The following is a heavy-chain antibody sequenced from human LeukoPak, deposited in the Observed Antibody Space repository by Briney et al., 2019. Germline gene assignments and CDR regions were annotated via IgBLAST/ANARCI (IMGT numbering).Heavy chain of an antibody. D-gene: IGHD3-3*01. J-gene: IGHJ6*02. V-gene: IGHV3-53*01. CDR2: IYSDGST. CDR1: GFTVSSKY. Sequence: GGSLRLSCAASGFTVSSKYMSWVRQAPGKGLEWVSVIYSDGSTYYADSVKGRFTISRDNAKNTLYLQMNSLRAEDTAVYYCAREYEKIGYYDFWSGYYTPYGMDVWGQGTTVTVSS. CDR3: AREYEKIGYYDFWSGYYTPYGMDV.